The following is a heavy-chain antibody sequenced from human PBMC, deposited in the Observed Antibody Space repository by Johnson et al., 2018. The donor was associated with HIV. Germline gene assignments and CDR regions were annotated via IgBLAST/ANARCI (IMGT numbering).Heavy chain of an antibody. CDR3: AKGNGDRSAFDI. J-gene: IGHJ3*02. V-gene: IGHV3-9*01. CDR2: ISWNSGSI. CDR1: GFTFDDYG. D-gene: IGHD4-17*01. Sequence: VQLVESGGGVVQPGRSLRLSCAASGFTFDDYGMSWVRQAPGKGLEWVSGISWNSGSIGYADSVKGRFTISRDNSKNTLYLQMNSLRAEDTAVYYCAKGNGDRSAFDIWGQGTMVTVSS.